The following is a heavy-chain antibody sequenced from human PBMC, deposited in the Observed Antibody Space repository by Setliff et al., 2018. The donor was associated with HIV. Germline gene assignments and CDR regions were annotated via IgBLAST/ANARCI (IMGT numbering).Heavy chain of an antibody. J-gene: IGHJ4*02. D-gene: IGHD2-8*02. Sequence: PGGSLRLSCAASGMTFSDAWMTWVRQAPGKGLEWVGLIRTQPYGVTTEYAASVKGRFTISRDDSKFMLYLQMDSLEIEDTAVYFCSTGPTRVSDGVADFWGPGTLVTVSS. CDR3: STGPTRVSDGVADF. CDR1: GMTFSDAW. CDR2: IRTQPYGVTT. V-gene: IGHV3-15*01.